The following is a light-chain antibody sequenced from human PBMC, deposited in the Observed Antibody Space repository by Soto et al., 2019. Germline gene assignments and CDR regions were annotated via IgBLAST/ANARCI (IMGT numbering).Light chain of an antibody. Sequence: DIQMTQSPSSRSASVGDRVTITCRASQSITTSLNWYLQKAGKAPKLLIYAASSLQSGVPSRFSGSGSGTDFTLTISSLQPEDSATYYCQQSYSTPYTFGQGTKLEIK. CDR1: QSITTS. V-gene: IGKV1-39*01. CDR3: QQSYSTPYT. J-gene: IGKJ2*01. CDR2: AAS.